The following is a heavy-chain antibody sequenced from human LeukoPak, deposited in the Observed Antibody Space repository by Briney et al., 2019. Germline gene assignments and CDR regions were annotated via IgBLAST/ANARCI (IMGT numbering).Heavy chain of an antibody. J-gene: IGHJ2*01. Sequence: SETLSLTCIVSGGSISSSRFYWGWIRQPPGKGLEWIGTIYYSGSTYYNPSLKSRVTISADTSKNQFSLNLSSVTAADTGLYYCARHVSSDLRIVVVTSDWYFDRWGRGTLVTVSS. CDR1: GGSISSSRFY. CDR2: IYYSGST. CDR3: ARHVSSDLRIVVVTSDWYFDR. V-gene: IGHV4-39*01. D-gene: IGHD2-21*02.